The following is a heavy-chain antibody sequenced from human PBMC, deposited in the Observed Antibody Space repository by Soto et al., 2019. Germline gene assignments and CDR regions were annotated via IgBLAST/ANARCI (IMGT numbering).Heavy chain of an antibody. J-gene: IGHJ4*01. CDR2: ISSSSSTI. D-gene: IGHD2-15*01. CDR3: TREMAALNYFDY. Sequence: EVQLVESGGGLVQPGGSLRLSCAASGFTFSSYSMNWVRQAPGMGLEWVSYISSSSSTIYYADSVKGRFTISRDNAKNSLHLQMHSLRAEDTAVYYCTREMAALNYFDYWGQGTLVTVSS. CDR1: GFTFSSYS. V-gene: IGHV3-48*01.